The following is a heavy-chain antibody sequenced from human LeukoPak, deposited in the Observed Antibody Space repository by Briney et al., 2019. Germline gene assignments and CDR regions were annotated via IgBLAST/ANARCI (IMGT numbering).Heavy chain of an antibody. CDR1: GFSLSRNA. D-gene: IGHD2-2*01. V-gene: IGHV3-23*01. CDR3: AKEEVPNDY. J-gene: IGHJ4*02. Sequence: GGSLRLSCAVSGFSLSRNAMCWVRQAPGKGLEWVSAISLNGDSTYYADSVQGRFTISRDTSKNTLFLQMDTLRVEDTATYYCAKEEVPNDYWGQGALVTVSS. CDR2: ISLNGDST.